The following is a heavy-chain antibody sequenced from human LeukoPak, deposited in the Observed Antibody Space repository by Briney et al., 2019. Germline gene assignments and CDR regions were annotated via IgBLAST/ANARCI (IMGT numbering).Heavy chain of an antibody. V-gene: IGHV4-59*01. CDR1: SGSNSTYY. CDR3: ARGEPLLWFDP. CDR2: IYNPGRT. J-gene: IGHJ5*02. Sequence: SETLSLTCTVSSGSNSTYYWSWIRQPPGKPPEWIGYIYNPGRTNYNSSLRSRVTFSLDTSKNQFSLKLTSVTAADTAVYFCARGEPLLWFDPWGQGTLVTVSS. D-gene: IGHD3-10*01.